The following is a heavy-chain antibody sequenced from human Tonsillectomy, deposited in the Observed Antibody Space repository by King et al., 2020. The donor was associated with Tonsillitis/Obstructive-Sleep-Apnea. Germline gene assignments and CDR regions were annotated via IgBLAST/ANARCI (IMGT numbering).Heavy chain of an antibody. CDR1: GFSLSTSGVG. D-gene: IGHD6-19*01. CDR2: IYWDDDK. Sequence: ITLKESGPTLVKPPQTLTLTCTFSGFSLSTSGVGVGWIRQPPGKALECLALIYWDDDKRYSPSLKSRLTITKDTSKNQVVLTMTNMDPVDTATYYCAHGAVAGHGVDAFDIWGQGTMVTVSS. J-gene: IGHJ3*02. V-gene: IGHV2-5*02. CDR3: AHGAVAGHGVDAFDI.